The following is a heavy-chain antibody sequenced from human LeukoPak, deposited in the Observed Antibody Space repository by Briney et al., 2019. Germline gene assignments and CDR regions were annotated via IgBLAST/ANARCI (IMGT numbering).Heavy chain of an antibody. CDR1: GFTFSSYS. CDR2: ISSSSYI. V-gene: IGHV3-21*01. D-gene: IGHD6-19*01. CDR3: AKDSIAVAEPYFDY. J-gene: IGHJ4*02. Sequence: GGSLRLSCVASGFTFSSYSMNWVRQAPGKGLEWVSFISSSSYIYYADSVKGRFTISRDNAKNTLYLQMNSLRAEDTAVYYCAKDSIAVAEPYFDYWGQGTLVTVSS.